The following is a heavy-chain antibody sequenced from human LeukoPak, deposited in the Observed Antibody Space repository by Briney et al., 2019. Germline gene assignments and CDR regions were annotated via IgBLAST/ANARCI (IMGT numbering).Heavy chain of an antibody. CDR3: ARDPAKFWSGHDY. CDR1: GFTFSSYG. J-gene: IGHJ4*02. Sequence: PGGSLRLSCTASGFTFSSYGMHWVRQAPGKGLEWVAVISYDGSNKYYADSVKGRFTISRDNSKNTLYVQMNSLRAEDTAVYHCARDPAKFWSGHDYWGQGTLVTVSS. CDR2: ISYDGSNK. D-gene: IGHD3-3*01. V-gene: IGHV3-30*03.